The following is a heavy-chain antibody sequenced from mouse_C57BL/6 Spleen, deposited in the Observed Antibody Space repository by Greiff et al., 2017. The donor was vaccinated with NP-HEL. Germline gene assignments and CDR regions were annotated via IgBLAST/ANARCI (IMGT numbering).Heavy chain of an antibody. CDR2: ISSGSSTI. J-gene: IGHJ2*01. CDR3: ARWDLDGGYYFDY. D-gene: IGHD4-1*01. CDR1: GFTFSDYG. Sequence: EVQLVESGGGLVKPGGSLKLSCAASGFTFSDYGMHWVRQAPEKGLEWVAYISSGSSTIYYADTVKGRFTISRDNAKNTLILQMTSLRSEDTAMYYCARWDLDGGYYFDYWGQGTTLTVSS. V-gene: IGHV5-17*01.